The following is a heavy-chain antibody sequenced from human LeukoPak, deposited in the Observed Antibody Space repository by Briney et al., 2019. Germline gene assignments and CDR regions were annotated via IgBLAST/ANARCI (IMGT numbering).Heavy chain of an antibody. CDR2: FDPEDGET. Sequence: GASVKVSCKASGYTFTGYYMHWVRQAPGQGLEWMGGFDPEDGETIYAQKFQGRVTMTEDTSTDTAYMELSSLRSEDTAVYYCATETPSRHFDYWGQGTLVTVSS. D-gene: IGHD6-13*01. J-gene: IGHJ4*02. CDR3: ATETPSRHFDY. CDR1: GYTFTGYY. V-gene: IGHV1-24*01.